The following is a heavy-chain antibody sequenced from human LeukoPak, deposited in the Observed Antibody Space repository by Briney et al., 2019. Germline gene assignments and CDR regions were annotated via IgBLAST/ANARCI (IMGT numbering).Heavy chain of an antibody. D-gene: IGHD3-10*01. Sequence: PGGSLRLSCAASGFTFNSYDLHWVRQAPGKGLEWLTSISYDGNRKYYADSVKGRFTIFRDNSKNTLYLQMNSLRAEDTAVYYCARDRASKPSMVRGVQDYWGQGALVTVSS. CDR2: ISYDGNRK. CDR3: ARDRASKPSMVRGVQDY. J-gene: IGHJ4*02. V-gene: IGHV3-30-3*01. CDR1: GFTFNSYD.